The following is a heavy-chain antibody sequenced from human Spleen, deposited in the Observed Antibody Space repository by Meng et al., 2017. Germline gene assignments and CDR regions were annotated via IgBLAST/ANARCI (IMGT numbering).Heavy chain of an antibody. J-gene: IGHJ4*02. CDR2: IIPIFGTT. CDR1: GGSFSSYG. D-gene: IGHD3-22*01. V-gene: IGHV1-69*05. Sequence: SVKVSCKASGGSFSSYGISWVRQAPGQGLEWMGGIIPIFGTTNYAQKLQGRVTMTTDTSTSTAYMELRSLRSDDTAVYYCARAPYHYDSSGYYRPPSEYDYWGQGTLVTVSS. CDR3: ARAPYHYDSSGYYRPPSEYDY.